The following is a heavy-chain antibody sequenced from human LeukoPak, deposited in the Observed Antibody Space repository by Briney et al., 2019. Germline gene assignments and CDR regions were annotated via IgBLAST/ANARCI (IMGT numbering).Heavy chain of an antibody. V-gene: IGHV1-2*02. J-gene: IGHJ4*02. CDR1: GSTFTGYY. D-gene: IGHD5-18*01. Sequence: ASVKVSCKASGSTFTGYYMHWVRQAPGPGLERMGWINPNSGGTNYAQKFQGRVTMTRDTSISTAYMELSRLRSDDTAVYYCARDVGYGYGDYWGQGTLVTVSS. CDR3: ARDVGYGYGDY. CDR2: INPNSGGT.